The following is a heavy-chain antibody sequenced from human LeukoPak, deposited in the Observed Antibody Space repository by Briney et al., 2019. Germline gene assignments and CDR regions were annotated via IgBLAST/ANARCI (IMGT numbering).Heavy chain of an antibody. Sequence: PSDTLSLTCNVSGGTISSYYWSWIRQPPGKGLEWIGYIYYSGSTNYNPSLKSRVTISVDTSKNQFSLKLSSVTAADTAVYYCASSKEAVDIHYWGQGTLVTVSS. V-gene: IGHV4-59*07. D-gene: IGHD5-12*01. CDR3: ASSKEAVDIHY. J-gene: IGHJ4*02. CDR1: GGTISSYY. CDR2: IYYSGST.